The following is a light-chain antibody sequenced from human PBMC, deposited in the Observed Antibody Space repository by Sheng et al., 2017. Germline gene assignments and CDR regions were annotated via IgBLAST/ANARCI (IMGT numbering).Light chain of an antibody. CDR2: DAS. V-gene: IGKV3-11*01. CDR1: QSVSSY. J-gene: IGKJ1*01. Sequence: EIVLTQSPATLSLSPGERATLSCRASQSVSSYLAWYQQKPGQAPRLLIYDASNRATGIPARFSGSGSGTDFTLTISSLEPEDFAVYYCQQRSNWPPRTFGQGTNGGN. CDR3: QQRSNWPPRT.